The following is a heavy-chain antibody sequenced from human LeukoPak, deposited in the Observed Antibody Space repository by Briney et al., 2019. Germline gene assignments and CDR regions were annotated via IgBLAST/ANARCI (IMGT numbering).Heavy chain of an antibody. CDR3: ARHSAHSSTNDAFDL. J-gene: IGHJ3*01. D-gene: IGHD6-13*01. CDR2: IYTSGST. CDR1: GAFISSYY. V-gene: IGHV4-4*07. Sequence: SETLSLTCTVSGAFISSYYWSWIRQPAGKGLEWIGRIYTSGSTNYNPSLKSRVTMSEDTSKNQFSLKLTSVTAADTAVYYCARHSAHSSTNDAFDLWGQGTLVTVSS.